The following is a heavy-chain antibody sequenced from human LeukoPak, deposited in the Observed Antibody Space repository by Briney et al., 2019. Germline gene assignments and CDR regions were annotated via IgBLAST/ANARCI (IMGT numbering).Heavy chain of an antibody. Sequence: PGGSLRLSCAASGFTFSSYWMSWVRQAPGRGPEWVANIKQDGSEEYYVGSVKGRFTISRDNAKNSLYLQMNSLRAEDTAVYYCARDTLGDSDYWGQGTLVTVSS. J-gene: IGHJ4*02. V-gene: IGHV3-7*05. CDR1: GFTFSSYW. D-gene: IGHD3-16*01. CDR3: ARDTLGDSDY. CDR2: IKQDGSEE.